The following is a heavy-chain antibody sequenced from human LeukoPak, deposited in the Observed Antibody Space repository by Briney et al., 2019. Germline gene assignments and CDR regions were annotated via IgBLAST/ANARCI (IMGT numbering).Heavy chain of an antibody. V-gene: IGHV3-11*01. D-gene: IGHD2-2*01. CDR3: ARDGVPATRKTPYYFDY. CDR1: GFTFSDYN. J-gene: IGHJ4*02. CDR2: ISSSGSTI. Sequence: GGSLRLSCAAPGFTFSDYNMSWIRQAPGKGRGWVSSISSSGSTIYYADSVKGRFTISRDNAKNSLYLQMNSLRAEDTAVYYCARDGVPATRKTPYYFDYWGQGTLVTVSS.